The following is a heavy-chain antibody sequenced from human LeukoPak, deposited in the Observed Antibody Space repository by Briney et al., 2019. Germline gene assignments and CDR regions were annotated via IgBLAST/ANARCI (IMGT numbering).Heavy chain of an antibody. CDR1: GGSFSCYY. CDR3: ARVTAAMEHYFDY. CDR2: INHSGST. V-gene: IGHV4-34*01. Sequence: PSETLSLTCAVYGGSFSCYYWSWIRQPPGKGLEWSGEINHSGSTNYNPSRKSRVTISVDTSKNQFSLKLSSVTAADTAVYYCARVTAAMEHYFDYWGQGTLVTVSS. J-gene: IGHJ4*02. D-gene: IGHD5-18*01.